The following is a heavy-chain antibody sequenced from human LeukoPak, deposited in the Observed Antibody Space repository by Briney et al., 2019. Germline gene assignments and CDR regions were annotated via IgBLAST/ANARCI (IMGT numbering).Heavy chain of an antibody. D-gene: IGHD6-13*01. CDR3: AREESIAAAGTSEDAFDI. CDR1: GLTVSSNH. CDR2: IYSGGNT. V-gene: IGHV3-53*01. Sequence: GGSLRLSCAASGLTVSSNHMSWVRQAPGKGLEWVSIIYSGGNTYYADSVKGRCTISRDNSKNTLYLQMNSLRAEDTAVYYCAREESIAAAGTSEDAFDIWGQGTMVTVSS. J-gene: IGHJ3*02.